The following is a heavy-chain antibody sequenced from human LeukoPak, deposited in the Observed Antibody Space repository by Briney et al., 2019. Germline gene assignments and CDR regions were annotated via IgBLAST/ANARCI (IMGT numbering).Heavy chain of an antibody. V-gene: IGHV3-9*01. CDR3: AKDKALIRSRGMDV. Sequence: GGSLRLSCAASGFIFSSYSMNWVRQAPGKGLEWVSGISWNSGSIGYADSVKGRFTISRDNAKNSLYLQMNSLRAEDTALYYCAKDKALIRSRGMDVWGQGTTVTVSS. D-gene: IGHD2-21*01. CDR1: GFIFSSYS. CDR2: ISWNSGSI. J-gene: IGHJ6*02.